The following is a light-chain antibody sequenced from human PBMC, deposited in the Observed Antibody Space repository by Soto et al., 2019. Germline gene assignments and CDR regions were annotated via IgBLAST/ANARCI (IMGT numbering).Light chain of an antibody. CDR2: EVN. CDR3: SSYTSSGTYV. CDR1: SSDVGGYNY. Sequence: QSALTQPPSASGSPEQSVAISCTGTSSDVGGYNYGSWYQQHPGKAPKLMIYEVNKRPSGVPDRFSGSKSGNTASLTVSGLQADDEAHYYCSSYTSSGTYVFGTGTKVTVL. J-gene: IGLJ1*01. V-gene: IGLV2-8*01.